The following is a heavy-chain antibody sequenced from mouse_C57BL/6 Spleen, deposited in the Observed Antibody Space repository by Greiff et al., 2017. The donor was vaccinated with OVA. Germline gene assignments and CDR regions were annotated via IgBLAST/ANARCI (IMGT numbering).Heavy chain of an antibody. CDR3: ATYYGNSAGFAY. D-gene: IGHD2-10*01. J-gene: IGHJ3*01. CDR1: GYTFTDYY. CDR2: ITPNNGGT. Sequence: VQLQQSGPELVKPGASVKISCKASGYTFTDYYMNWVKQSHGKSLEWIGDITPNNGGTSYNQKFKGKATLTVDKSSSTAYMELRSLTSEDSAVYYCATYYGNSAGFAYWGQGTLVTVSA. V-gene: IGHV1-26*01.